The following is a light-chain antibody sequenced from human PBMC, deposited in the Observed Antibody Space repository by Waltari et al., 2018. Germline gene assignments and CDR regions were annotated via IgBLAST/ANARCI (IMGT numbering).Light chain of an antibody. CDR2: KVS. Sequence: DVAMTQSPLSPSVPLVQPASISCWSSQSLLSRDRNAYFNWFQQRPGQAPRRLLYKVSNRDPGVPDRFSGSGSGTDFTLRISRVEAEDVGVYYCMQGTHWPWTFGQGTKVEIK. J-gene: IGKJ1*01. CDR1: QSLLSRDRNAY. V-gene: IGKV2-30*01. CDR3: MQGTHWPWT.